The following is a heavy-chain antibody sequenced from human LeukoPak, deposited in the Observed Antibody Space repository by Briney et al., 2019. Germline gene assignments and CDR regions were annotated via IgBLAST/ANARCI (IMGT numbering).Heavy chain of an antibody. Sequence: PSETLSLTCTVSGGSISSYYWSWIRQPPGKGLEFIGYIYYSGSTNYNPSLKSRVTISIDTSKNQFSLKLSSVTAAYTALYYCAIPTGSGGYPTDPFDIWGQGTMVTVSS. CDR2: IYYSGST. J-gene: IGHJ3*02. CDR1: GGSISSYY. CDR3: AIPTGSGGYPTDPFDI. D-gene: IGHD6-25*01. V-gene: IGHV4-59*12.